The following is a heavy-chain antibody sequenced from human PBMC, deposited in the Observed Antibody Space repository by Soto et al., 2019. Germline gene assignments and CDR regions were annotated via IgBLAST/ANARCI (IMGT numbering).Heavy chain of an antibody. CDR2: INAFNGNT. V-gene: IGHV1-18*01. J-gene: IGHJ6*02. CDR3: ARDWDNSGWGGGRGMDV. Sequence: QVQLVQSGAEVKKPGASVKVSCKASGYTFTTYSITWMRQAPGQGLEWMGWINAFNGNTNYAQKFQGRVTMTTDTPTSTVNMALRSLRSDDTAVYYCARDWDNSGWGGGRGMDVWGQGTTVIVSS. D-gene: IGHD6-19*01. CDR1: GYTFTTYS.